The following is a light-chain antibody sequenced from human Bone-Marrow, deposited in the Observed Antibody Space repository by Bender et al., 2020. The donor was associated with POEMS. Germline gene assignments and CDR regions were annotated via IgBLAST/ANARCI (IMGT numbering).Light chain of an antibody. CDR2: EGS. J-gene: IGLJ1*01. Sequence: QSALTQPASVSGSPGQSITISCTGTSSDVGSYSLVSWYQQHPGKAPKLIIYEGSKRPSGVSNRFSGSKSGNTASLTISGLQSEDEADYYCSAWGGSGVFGTGTKVTVL. CDR3: SAWGGSGV. V-gene: IGLV2-23*01. CDR1: SSDVGSYSL.